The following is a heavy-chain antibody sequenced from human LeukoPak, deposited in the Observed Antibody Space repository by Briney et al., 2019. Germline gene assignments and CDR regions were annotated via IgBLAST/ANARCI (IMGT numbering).Heavy chain of an antibody. CDR3: ARPSTGGSSVSYYYYYYMDV. V-gene: IGHV1-2*06. Sequence: ASVKVSCKASGYTFTGYYMHWVRQAPGQGLEWMGRINPNSGGTNYAQKFQGRVTMTRDTSISTAYMELSRLRSDDTAGYYCARPSTGGSSVSYYYYYYMDVWGKGTTVTVSS. J-gene: IGHJ6*03. D-gene: IGHD2-2*01. CDR2: INPNSGGT. CDR1: GYTFTGYY.